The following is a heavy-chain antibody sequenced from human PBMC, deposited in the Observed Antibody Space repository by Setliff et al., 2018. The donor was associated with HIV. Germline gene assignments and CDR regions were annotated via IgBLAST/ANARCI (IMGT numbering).Heavy chain of an antibody. CDR3: ARGIDGSYLKFFDN. V-gene: IGHV1-69*10. J-gene: IGHJ4*02. D-gene: IGHD1-26*01. CDR1: GGTFSNFA. Sequence: SVKVSCKASGGTFSNFAVNWVRQAPGQGLEWMGGIIPILGIANYAQKFQGRVTITADQSTRTAYMELTSLRSEDTAVYYRARGIDGSYLKFFDNWGQGTLVTVSS. CDR2: IIPILGIA.